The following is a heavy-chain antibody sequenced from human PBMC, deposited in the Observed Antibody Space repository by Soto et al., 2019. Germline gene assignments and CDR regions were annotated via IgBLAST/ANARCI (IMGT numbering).Heavy chain of an antibody. CDR3: AKVFYYYDSSGYYYFDY. D-gene: IGHD3-22*01. J-gene: IGHJ4*02. CDR1: GFTFSSYA. Sequence: VSLRLSCAASGFTFSSYAVSWVRQAAGKGPEWISSISGSGSTIYYADSVKGRFTISRDNSKNTLYLQMSSLRAEDTAVYYCAKVFYYYDSSGYYYFDYWGQGTLVTVSS. CDR2: ISGSGSTI. V-gene: IGHV3-23*01.